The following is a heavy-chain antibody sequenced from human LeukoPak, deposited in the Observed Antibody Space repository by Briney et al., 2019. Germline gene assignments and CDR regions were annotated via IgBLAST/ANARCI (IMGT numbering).Heavy chain of an antibody. D-gene: IGHD3-10*01. CDR3: ARGGGYYYGSGSYRKCFDY. J-gene: IGHJ4*02. V-gene: IGHV4-39*07. CDR1: GDSISSSSYY. CDR2: IFYSGST. Sequence: SETLSLTCTVSGDSISSSSYYWGWIRQPPGKGLEWIGTIFYSGSTYYNPSLKSRFTISVDTSKNQFSLKLSSVTAADTAVYYCARGGGYYYGSGSYRKCFDYWGQGTLVAVSS.